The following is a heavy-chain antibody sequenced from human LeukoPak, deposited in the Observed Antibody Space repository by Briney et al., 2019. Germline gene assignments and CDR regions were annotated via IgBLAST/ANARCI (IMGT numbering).Heavy chain of an antibody. CDR1: GYTFTSYD. CDR2: MNPNSGNT. Sequence: ASVKVSCKASGYTFTSYDINWVRQATGQGLEWMGWMNPNSGNTGYEQKFQGRVTMTRNTSISTAYMELSSLRSEDTAVYYCARVKSIVVVYGMDVWGQGTTVTVSS. V-gene: IGHV1-8*01. CDR3: ARVKSIVVVYGMDV. J-gene: IGHJ6*02. D-gene: IGHD2-15*01.